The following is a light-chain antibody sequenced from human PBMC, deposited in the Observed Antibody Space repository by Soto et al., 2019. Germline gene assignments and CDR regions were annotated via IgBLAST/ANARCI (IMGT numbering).Light chain of an antibody. J-gene: IGKJ1*01. V-gene: IGKV1-6*01. CDR1: QGIGNA. CDR3: LQHINYPWT. Sequence: IQMTQSPSSLSASVGDRVTISCRASQGIGNALGWYQQKPGKPPKLLIYGAYNLQSGVPPRIICSGSSTDFILPISSLQPEDSATSYCLQHINYPWTFGQGTKVDIK. CDR2: GAY.